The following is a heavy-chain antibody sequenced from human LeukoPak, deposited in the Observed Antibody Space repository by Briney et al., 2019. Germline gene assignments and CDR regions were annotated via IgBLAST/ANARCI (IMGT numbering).Heavy chain of an antibody. J-gene: IGHJ6*02. CDR1: GFIFKDFP. Sequence: GGSLRLSCAVSGFIFKDFPMTWVRQAPGKGLEWLSGISAGGDLTFHADSLKGRFTISRDNYKNTLYLQMDSLRAEDTAVYYCAREVTSMVIRGPYYYSGMDVWGQGTTVTVSS. D-gene: IGHD5-18*01. CDR2: ISAGGDLT. V-gene: IGHV3-23*01. CDR3: AREVTSMVIRGPYYYSGMDV.